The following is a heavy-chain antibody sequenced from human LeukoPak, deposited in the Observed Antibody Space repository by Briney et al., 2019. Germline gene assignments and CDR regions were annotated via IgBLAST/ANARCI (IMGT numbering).Heavy chain of an antibody. D-gene: IGHD4-17*01. CDR3: AKDVYGDYGGPDY. CDR2: IRASDGST. J-gene: IGHJ4*02. Sequence: GGSLRLSCAASGFPFSTFSTYAMSWVRQAPGKGLEWVSSIRASDGSTYYADSVKGRFSISRDNSKNTLYLQMNSLRGEDTAVYYCAKDVYGDYGGPDYWGQGTLVTVSS. V-gene: IGHV3-23*01. CDR1: GFPFSTFSTYA.